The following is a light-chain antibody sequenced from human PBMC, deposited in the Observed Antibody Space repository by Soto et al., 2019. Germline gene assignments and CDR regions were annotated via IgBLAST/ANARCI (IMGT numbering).Light chain of an antibody. CDR3: QQYNSYRGIT. CDR2: DAS. J-gene: IGKJ4*01. CDR1: QSISSW. V-gene: IGKV1-5*01. Sequence: DIQMTQSPSTLSASVGDRVTITCRASQSISSWLAWYQQKPGKAPKLLIYDASSLESGVPSRFSGSGSGTEFTLTISSLQPDDFATYYCQQYNSYRGITVGGGNKVDIK.